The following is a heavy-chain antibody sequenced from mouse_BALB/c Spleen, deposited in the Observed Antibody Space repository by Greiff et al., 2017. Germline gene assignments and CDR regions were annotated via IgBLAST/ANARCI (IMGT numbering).Heavy chain of an antibody. CDR1: GYTFTSYW. J-gene: IGHJ4*01. CDR2: IYPGDGDT. CDR3: AFYYDYDEWDYYAMDY. V-gene: IGHV1-87*01. Sequence: QVQLQQSGAELARPGASVKLSCKASGYTFTSYWMQWVKQRPGQGLEWIGAIYPGDGDTRYTQKFKGKATLTADKSSSTAYMQLSSLASEDSAVYYCAFYYDYDEWDYYAMDYWGQGTSVTVSS. D-gene: IGHD2-4*01.